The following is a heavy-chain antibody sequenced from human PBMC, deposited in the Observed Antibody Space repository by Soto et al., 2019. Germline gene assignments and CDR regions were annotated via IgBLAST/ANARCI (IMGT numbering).Heavy chain of an antibody. CDR1: GYSFTSYW. V-gene: IGHV5-51*01. CDR3: ARPVHAGHYYYGVDV. Sequence: PGEPLKISWKGSGYSFTSYWSGWVRQMPGKGLEWMGIIYPGDSDTRYSPSFQGQVTISADKSISTAYLQWSSLKASDTAMYYCARPVHAGHYYYGVDVWGQGTTVTVSS. J-gene: IGHJ6*02. D-gene: IGHD6-6*01. CDR2: IYPGDSDT.